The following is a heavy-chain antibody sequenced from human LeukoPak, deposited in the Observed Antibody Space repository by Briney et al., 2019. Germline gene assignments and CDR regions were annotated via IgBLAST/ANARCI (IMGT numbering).Heavy chain of an antibody. CDR1: GGTFSGYA. CDR2: IIPIFGTA. J-gene: IGHJ4*02. D-gene: IGHD3-22*01. CDR3: ARELSYYDSSGYYYLFDY. Sequence: GASVKVSCKASGGTFSGYAISWVRQSPGQGLEWMGGIIPIFGTANYAQKFQGRVTITADESTSTAYMELSSLRSEDTAVYYCARELSYYDSSGYYYLFDYWGQGTLVTVSS. V-gene: IGHV1-69*13.